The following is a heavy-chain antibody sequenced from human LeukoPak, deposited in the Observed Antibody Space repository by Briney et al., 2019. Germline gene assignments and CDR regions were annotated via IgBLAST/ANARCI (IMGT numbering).Heavy chain of an antibody. V-gene: IGHV4-34*01. CDR3: ARGSGYGSGSCFNY. Sequence: SETLSLTCAVYGGSFSGYYWSWIRQPPGKGLEWIGEINHSGSTNYNPSLKSRVTISVDTSKNQFSLKLSSVTAADTAVYYCARGSGYGSGSCFNYWGQGTLVTVSS. CDR2: INHSGST. CDR1: GGSFSGYY. D-gene: IGHD3-10*01. J-gene: IGHJ4*02.